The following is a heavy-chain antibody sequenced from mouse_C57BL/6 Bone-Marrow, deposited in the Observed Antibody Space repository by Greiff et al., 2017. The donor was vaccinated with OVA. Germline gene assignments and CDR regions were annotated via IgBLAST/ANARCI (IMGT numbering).Heavy chain of an antibody. CDR2: IWRGGST. V-gene: IGHV2-5*01. J-gene: IGHJ4*01. Sequence: VQLQQSGPGLVQPSQSLSITCTVSGFSLTSYGVHWVRQSPGKGLEWLGVIWRGGSTDYNAAFMSRLSITKDNSKSQVFFKMNSLQADDTAIYYCAKNPSMITTGYYYAMDYGGQGTSVTVSS. CDR3: AKNPSMITTGYYYAMDY. D-gene: IGHD2-4*01. CDR1: GFSLTSYG.